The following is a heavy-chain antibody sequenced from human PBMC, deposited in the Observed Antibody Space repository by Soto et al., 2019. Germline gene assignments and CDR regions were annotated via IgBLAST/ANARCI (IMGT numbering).Heavy chain of an antibody. CDR1: GDSISSYY. Sequence: PEKLSVTYTVSGDSISSYYWTWIRQPPGKGLEYIGYIYYSGRTYYNPSLKSRVTISVDTSKNQFSLKLSSVTAADTAVYYCARGHLGITTTGTWYDFDYWGQGTLVTVS. D-gene: IGHD2-15*01. V-gene: IGHV4-59*01. CDR3: ARGHLGITTTGTWYDFDY. CDR2: IYYSGRT. J-gene: IGHJ4*02.